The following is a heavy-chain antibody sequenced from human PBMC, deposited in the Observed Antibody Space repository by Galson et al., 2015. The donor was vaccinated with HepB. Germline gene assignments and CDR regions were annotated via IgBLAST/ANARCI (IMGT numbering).Heavy chain of an antibody. CDR1: GFSLSTSGMC. CDR2: IDWDDDK. Sequence: PALVKPTQTLTLTCTFSGFSLSTSGMCVSWIRQPPGKALEWLALIDWDDDKYYSTSLKTRLTISKDTSKNQVVLTMTHMDPVDTATYYCARIAYYYDSSGYYYYYGMDVWGQGTTVTVSS. V-gene: IGHV2-70*01. D-gene: IGHD3-22*01. CDR3: ARIAYYYDSSGYYYYYGMDV. J-gene: IGHJ6*02.